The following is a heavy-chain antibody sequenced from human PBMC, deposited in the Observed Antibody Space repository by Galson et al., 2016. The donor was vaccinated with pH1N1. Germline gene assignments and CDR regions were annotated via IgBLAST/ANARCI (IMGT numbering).Heavy chain of an antibody. CDR3: ARDSGGNLDY. D-gene: IGHD2-8*02. CDR1: GFTFSTYW. Sequence: SLRLSCAASGFTFSTYWMAWVRQAPGKGLEWVANIKQDGSDKNYVDSVKGRFTISRDNAKNSLFLQVNSLRVEDTAVYYRARDSGGNLDYWGQGILVTVSS. V-gene: IGHV3-7*01. CDR2: IKQDGSDK. J-gene: IGHJ4*02.